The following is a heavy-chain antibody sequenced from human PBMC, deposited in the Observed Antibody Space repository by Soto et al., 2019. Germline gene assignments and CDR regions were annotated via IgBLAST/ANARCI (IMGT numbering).Heavy chain of an antibody. CDR2: ISAYNGNT. CDR1: SYTFTSYG. CDR3: ARDQGYYDSSGYYYYYGMDV. V-gene: IGHV1-18*01. D-gene: IGHD3-22*01. J-gene: IGHJ6*02. Sequence: VQLVQCGAEVKKPGASVKVSCKASSYTFTSYGISWVRQARGQGIEWMGWISAYNGNTNYAQKLQGRVTMTTDTSTSTAYMELRSLRSDDTAVYYCARDQGYYDSSGYYYYYGMDVWGQGTTVTVSS.